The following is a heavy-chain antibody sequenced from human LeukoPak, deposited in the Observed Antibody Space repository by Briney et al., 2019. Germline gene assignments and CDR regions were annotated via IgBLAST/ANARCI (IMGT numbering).Heavy chain of an antibody. J-gene: IGHJ4*02. D-gene: IGHD1-7*01. Sequence: SVKVSCKASGGTFSSYAISWVRQAPGQGLEWMGGIIPIFGTANYAQKFQGRVTITTDESTSTAYMELSSLRSEDTAVYYCARQLELRESFDYWGQGTLVTVSS. V-gene: IGHV1-69*05. CDR1: GGTFSSYA. CDR3: ARQLELRESFDY. CDR2: IIPIFGTA.